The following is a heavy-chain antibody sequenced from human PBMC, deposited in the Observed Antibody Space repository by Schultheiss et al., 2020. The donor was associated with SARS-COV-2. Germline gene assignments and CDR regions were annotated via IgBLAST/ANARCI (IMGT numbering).Heavy chain of an antibody. CDR1: GGSFSGYY. V-gene: IGHV4-34*01. D-gene: IGHD4-17*01. CDR2: INHSGST. Sequence: SETLSLTCAVYGGSFSGYYWSWIRQPPGKGLEWIGEINHSGSTNYNPSLKSRVTISVDTSKNQFSLKLSSVTAADTAVYYCARDEPGGDPDYWGQGTLVTVSS. J-gene: IGHJ4*02. CDR3: ARDEPGGDPDY.